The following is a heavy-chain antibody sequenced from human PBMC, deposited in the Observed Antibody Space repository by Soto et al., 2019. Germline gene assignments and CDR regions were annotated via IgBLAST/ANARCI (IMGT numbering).Heavy chain of an antibody. V-gene: IGHV4-30-2*01. CDR3: ARAQYGSGSQLDY. D-gene: IGHD3-10*01. CDR1: GGSISSGGYS. J-gene: IGHJ4*02. CDR2: IYHSGST. Sequence: TLSLTCAVSGGSISSGGYSWSWIRQPPGKGLEWIGYIYHSGSTYYNPSLKSRVTISVDRSKNQFSLKLSSVTAADTAVYYCARAQYGSGSQLDYWGQGTLFTVSS.